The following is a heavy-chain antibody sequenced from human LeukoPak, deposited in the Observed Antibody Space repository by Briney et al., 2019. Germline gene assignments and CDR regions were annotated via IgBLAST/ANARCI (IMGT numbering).Heavy chain of an antibody. V-gene: IGHV4-4*09. CDR3: ARLTSYYDSSGIGYYFDY. D-gene: IGHD3-22*01. J-gene: IGHJ4*02. CDR2: IYTSGST. Sequence: SETLSLTCTVSGGSISSYYWSWIRQPPGKGLEWIGYIYTSGSTNYNPSLKSRVTISVDTSKNQFSLKLSSATAADTAVYYCARLTSYYDSSGIGYYFDYWGQGTLVTVSS. CDR1: GGSISSYY.